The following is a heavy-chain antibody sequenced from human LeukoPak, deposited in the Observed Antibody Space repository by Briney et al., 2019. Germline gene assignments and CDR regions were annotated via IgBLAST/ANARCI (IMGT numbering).Heavy chain of an antibody. CDR3: ARGLFGEFLFDY. CDR2: IYYSGST. CDR1: GGSISSSSYY. D-gene: IGHD3-10*02. V-gene: IGHV4-39*07. J-gene: IGHJ4*02. Sequence: PSETLSLTCTVSGGSISSSSYYWGWLRQPPGKGLEWIGSIYYSGSTDYNPSLKSRVTISVETSKNQFSLKLSSVTAADTAGYYCARGLFGEFLFDYWGQGTLVVVSS.